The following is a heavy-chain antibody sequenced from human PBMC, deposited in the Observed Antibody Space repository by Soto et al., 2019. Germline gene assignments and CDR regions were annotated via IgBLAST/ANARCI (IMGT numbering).Heavy chain of an antibody. CDR1: GGTFSNYA. CDR2: IIPISGTA. D-gene: IGHD3-10*01. Sequence: QVQLVQSGAEVKKPGSSVKVACKASGGTFSNYAIGWVRQAPGQGLEWMGGIIPISGTADYALKFQGGVTITADESTSTAYMQLRSLKSDDTAMYYCVRGQIRDGYGGGFDYWGQGTLVTVSS. CDR3: VRGQIRDGYGGGFDY. J-gene: IGHJ4*02. V-gene: IGHV1-69*12.